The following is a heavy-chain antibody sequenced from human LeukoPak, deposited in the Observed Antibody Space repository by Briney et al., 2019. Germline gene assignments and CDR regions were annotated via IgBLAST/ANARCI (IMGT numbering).Heavy chain of an antibody. CDR2: IRYDGSNK. CDR1: GFTFSSYG. J-gene: IGHJ4*02. Sequence: GGSLRLSCAVSGFTFSSYGMHWVRQAPGKGLEWVAFIRYDGSNKYYADSVKGRFTISRDNSKNTLYLQMNSLRAEDTAVYYCAKDLRKDPIPAVCFDYWGQGTLVTVSS. CDR3: AKDLRKDPIPAVCFDY. V-gene: IGHV3-30*02. D-gene: IGHD2-2*01.